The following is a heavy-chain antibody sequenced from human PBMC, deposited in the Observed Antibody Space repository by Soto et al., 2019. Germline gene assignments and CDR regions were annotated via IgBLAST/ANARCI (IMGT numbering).Heavy chain of an antibody. J-gene: IGHJ6*02. CDR1: GYTFTGYY. CDR2: INPNSGGT. V-gene: IGHV1-2*02. Sequence: ASVKVSCKASGYTFTGYYMHWVRQAPGQGLEWMGWINPNSGGTNYAQKFQGRVTITADESTSTAYMELSSLRSGDTAVYYCATHYYGSGSYLTPHRATYYYYGMDVWGQGTTVTVSS. D-gene: IGHD3-10*01. CDR3: ATHYYGSGSYLTPHRATYYYYGMDV.